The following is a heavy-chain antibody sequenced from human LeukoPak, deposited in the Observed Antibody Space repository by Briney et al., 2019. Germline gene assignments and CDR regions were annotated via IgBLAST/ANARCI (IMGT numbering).Heavy chain of an antibody. CDR2: INPSGGST. Sequence: ASVKVSCKASGYTFTSYYIHWVRQAPGQGLEWMGIINPSGGSTSYAQKFQGRVTMTRDTSTSTVYMELSSLRSEDTAVYYCARDPAHYYMDVWGKGTTVTVSS. V-gene: IGHV1-46*01. J-gene: IGHJ6*03. CDR1: GYTFTSYY. CDR3: ARDPAHYYMDV.